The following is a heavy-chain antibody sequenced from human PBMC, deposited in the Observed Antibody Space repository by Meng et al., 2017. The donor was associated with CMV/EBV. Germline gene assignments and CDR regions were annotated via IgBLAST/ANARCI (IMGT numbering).Heavy chain of an antibody. Sequence: SETLSLTCTVSGGSISSSSYYWGWIRQPPGKGLEWIGSIYYSGSTYYNPSLKSRVTISVDTSKNQFSLKLSSVTAADTAVYYCARGFKFRDYTQMNYFDYWGQGTLVTVSS. V-gene: IGHV4-39*07. CDR1: GGSISSSSYY. CDR2: IYYSGST. J-gene: IGHJ4*02. D-gene: IGHD4-11*01. CDR3: ARGFKFRDYTQMNYFDY.